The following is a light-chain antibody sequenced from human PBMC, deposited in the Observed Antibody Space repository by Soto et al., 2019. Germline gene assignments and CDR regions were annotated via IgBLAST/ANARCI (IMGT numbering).Light chain of an antibody. Sequence: QSVLTPPPSVSGSPGQSVTISCTGTSTDFVSYNRVSWYQQPPGTAPKLIIYEASNRPSGVPDRFSGSKSGNTASLTISGLQAADEADYYCSLYTSENTYVCGTGTKV. V-gene: IGLV2-18*01. CDR1: STDFVSYNR. J-gene: IGLJ1*01. CDR2: EAS. CDR3: SLYTSENTYV.